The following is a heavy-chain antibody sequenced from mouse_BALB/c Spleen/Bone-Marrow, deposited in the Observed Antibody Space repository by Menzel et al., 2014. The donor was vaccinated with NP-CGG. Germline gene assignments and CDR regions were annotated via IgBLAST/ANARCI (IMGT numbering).Heavy chain of an antibody. Sequence: LVKTGASVKISCKASDYSFTDYYMHWVKRTHGKSLEWIGYISCYNGATSYNQKFKGKATFTVDTSSSTAHMQFSSLTSEDSAVYYCARSEGIYYYGSSYALDYWGQGTSVTVSS. D-gene: IGHD1-1*01. CDR3: ARSEGIYYYGSSYALDY. V-gene: IGHV1S34*01. CDR1: DYSFTDYY. J-gene: IGHJ4*01. CDR2: ISCYNGAT.